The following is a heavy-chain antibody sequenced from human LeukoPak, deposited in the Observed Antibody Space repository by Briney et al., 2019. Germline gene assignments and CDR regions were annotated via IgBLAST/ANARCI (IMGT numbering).Heavy chain of an antibody. J-gene: IGHJ1*01. V-gene: IGHV1-2*02. CDR3: ARPDCGGDCRLIQY. CDR2: INPNSGDT. D-gene: IGHD2-21*01. CDR1: GYTFTGYY. Sequence: ASVKVSRKASGYTFTGYYIHWVRQSPGQGLEWVGWINPNSGDTEFAQKFQGRVTMTRDTSISTAYMELSRLRSDDTAVYYCARPDCGGDCRLIQYWGQGTLVTVSS.